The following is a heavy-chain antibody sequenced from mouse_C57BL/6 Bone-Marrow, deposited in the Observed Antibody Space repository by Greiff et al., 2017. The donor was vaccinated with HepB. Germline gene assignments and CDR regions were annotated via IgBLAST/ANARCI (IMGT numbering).Heavy chain of an antibody. CDR2: INPNNGGT. J-gene: IGHJ3*01. D-gene: IGHD1-1*01. V-gene: IGHV1-18*01. Sequence: EVKLQQSGPELVKPGASVKIPCKASGYTFTDYNMDWVKQSHGKSLEWIGDINPNNGGTIYNQKFKGKATLTVDKSSSTAYMELRSLTSEDTAVYYCASYYGSSPGFAYWGQGTLVTVSA. CDR3: ASYYGSSPGFAY. CDR1: GYTFTDYN.